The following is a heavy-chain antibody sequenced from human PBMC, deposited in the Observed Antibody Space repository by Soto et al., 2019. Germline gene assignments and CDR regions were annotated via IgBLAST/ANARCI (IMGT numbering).Heavy chain of an antibody. V-gene: IGHV1-3*01. CDR3: ARSGYCTSTGCSNWFDP. CDR2: INAGNGNT. J-gene: IGHJ5*02. Sequence: QVQLVQSGAEVKKPGASVKVSCEASGYTFTGYVIHWVRQAPGHRPEWMGWINAGNGNTRYSQNFQGRGTITSDTSASTAYMDLSSLRSEDTAVYYCARSGYCTSTGCSNWFDPWGKGTLVTVSS. D-gene: IGHD2-2*01. CDR1: GYTFTGYV.